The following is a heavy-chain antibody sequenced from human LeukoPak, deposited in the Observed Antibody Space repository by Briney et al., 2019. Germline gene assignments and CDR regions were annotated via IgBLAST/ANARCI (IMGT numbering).Heavy chain of an antibody. CDR3: AKVNYYDGSGYYYDAFDI. D-gene: IGHD3-22*01. CDR2: ISGSGGSA. CDR1: GFTFSSYA. Sequence: PGGSLRLSCAASGFTFSSYAMSWVRQAPGKGLEWVSGISGSGGSAYYADSVKGRSTISRDNSRNTLYLQVNSLRAEDTAVYYCAKVNYYDGSGYYYDAFDIWGQGAMVTVSS. J-gene: IGHJ3*02. V-gene: IGHV3-23*01.